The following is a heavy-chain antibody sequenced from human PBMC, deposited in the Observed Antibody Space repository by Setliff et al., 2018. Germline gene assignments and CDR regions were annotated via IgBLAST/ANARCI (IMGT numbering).Heavy chain of an antibody. V-gene: IGHV4-38-2*02. CDR1: GFYISGGYC. J-gene: IGHJ3*02. CDR3: ARRSNLGATIFSGAFDT. D-gene: IGHD3-3*01. CDR2: FHTGGST. Sequence: SETLSLTCTVSGFYISGGYCWGWIRQSPGKGLEWIGHFHTGGSTNYNRSLRSRVSISVDTSKNQFSLKLSSVTAADTAVYYCARRSNLGATIFSGAFDTWGQGTMVTVSS.